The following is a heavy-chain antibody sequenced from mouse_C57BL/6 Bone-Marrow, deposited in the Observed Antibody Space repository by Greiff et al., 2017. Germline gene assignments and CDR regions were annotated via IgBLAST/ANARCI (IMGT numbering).Heavy chain of an antibody. Sequence: EVKLVESGGGLVQSGRSLRLSCATSGFTFSDFYMEWVRQAPGKGLEWIAASRNKANDYTTEYSASVKGRFIVSRDTSQSILYLQMNALRAEDTAMYYCARDATYYYGSSESYYAMDYWGQGTSVTVSS. CDR1: GFTFSDFY. CDR2: SRNKANDYTT. J-gene: IGHJ4*01. V-gene: IGHV7-1*01. CDR3: ARDATYYYGSSESYYAMDY. D-gene: IGHD1-1*01.